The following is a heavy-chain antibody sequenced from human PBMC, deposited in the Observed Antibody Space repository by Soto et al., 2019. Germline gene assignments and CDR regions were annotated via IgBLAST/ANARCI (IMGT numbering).Heavy chain of an antibody. CDR3: ARDSSGYDSSPRHV. D-gene: IGHD5-12*01. CDR1: GFTFSDYY. CDR2: ISSSGSTI. J-gene: IGHJ6*04. Sequence: GGSLRLSCAASGFTFSDYYMSWIRQAPGKGLEWVSYISSSGSTIYYADSVKGRFTISRDNAKNSLYLQMNSLRAEDTAVYYCARDSSGYDSSPRHVWGKGTTVTVSS. V-gene: IGHV3-11*01.